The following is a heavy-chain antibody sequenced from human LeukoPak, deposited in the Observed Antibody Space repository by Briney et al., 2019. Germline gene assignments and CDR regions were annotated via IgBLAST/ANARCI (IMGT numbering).Heavy chain of an antibody. J-gene: IGHJ3*02. CDR1: GFTFSSYW. D-gene: IGHD2-21*01. CDR3: ARDGLFPAFDAFDI. Sequence: GGPLRLSCAASGFTFSSYWMSWVRQPPGKGLEWVANIKQDGSEKYYVDSVKGRFTISRDNAKNSLYLQMNSLRAEDTAVYYCARDGLFPAFDAFDIWGQGTMVTVSS. V-gene: IGHV3-7*01. CDR2: IKQDGSEK.